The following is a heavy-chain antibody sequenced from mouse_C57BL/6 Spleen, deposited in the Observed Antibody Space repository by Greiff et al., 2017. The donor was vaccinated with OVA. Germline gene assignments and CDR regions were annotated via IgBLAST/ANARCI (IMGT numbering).Heavy chain of an antibody. CDR1: GFTFSDYG. CDR3: ARDSNCFDY. V-gene: IGHV5-17*01. J-gene: IGHJ2*01. Sequence: EVKLMESGGGLVKPGGSLKLSCAASGFTFSDYGMHWVRQAPEKGLEWVAYISSGSSTIYYADTVKGRFTISRDNAKNTLFLQMTSLRSEDTAMYYCARDSNCFDYWGQGTTLTVSS. CDR2: ISSGSSTI. D-gene: IGHD2-5*01.